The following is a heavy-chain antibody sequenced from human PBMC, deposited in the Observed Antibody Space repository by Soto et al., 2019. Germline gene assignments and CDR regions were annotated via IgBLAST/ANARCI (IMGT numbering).Heavy chain of an antibody. CDR3: ARQPSIATLTDYYYYGMDV. D-gene: IGHD6-6*01. CDR2: IYPGDSDT. V-gene: IGHV5-51*07. J-gene: IGHJ6*02. Sequence: GESLKISCKGSGYSFTSYWIGWVHQMPGKGLEWMGIIYPGDSDTRYSPSFQGQVTISADKSISTAYLQWSSLKASDTAMYYCARQPSIATLTDYYYYGMDVWGQGTTVTVSS. CDR1: GYSFTSYW.